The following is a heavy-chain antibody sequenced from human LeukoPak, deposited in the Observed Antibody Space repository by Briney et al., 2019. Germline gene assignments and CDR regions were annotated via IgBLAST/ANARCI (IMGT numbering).Heavy chain of an antibody. Sequence: PSETLSLTCAVYGGSFSGYYWSWIRQPPGKGLEWIGEINHSGSTNYNPSLKSRVTISVDTSKYQFSLKLSSVTAADTAVYYCARERPSYYDILTGYYPRSLPYYFDYWGQGTLVTVSS. V-gene: IGHV4-34*01. J-gene: IGHJ4*02. CDR1: GGSFSGYY. CDR2: INHSGST. D-gene: IGHD3-9*01. CDR3: ARERPSYYDILTGYYPRSLPYYFDY.